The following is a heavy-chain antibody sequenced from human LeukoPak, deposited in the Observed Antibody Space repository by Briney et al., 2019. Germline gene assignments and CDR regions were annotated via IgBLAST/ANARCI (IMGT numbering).Heavy chain of an antibody. D-gene: IGHD4-23*01. V-gene: IGHV3-23*01. Sequence: GGSLRLSCAASGFTFGTSAMTWVRQAPGKGLEWVSSISGSGNVIYDSDSVKGRFSISRDNPKGTLYLQMDSLRVEDTAVYYCARGRPHGNDYWGQGTLVTVSS. CDR2: ISGSGNVI. CDR1: GFTFGTSA. J-gene: IGHJ4*02. CDR3: ARGRPHGNDY.